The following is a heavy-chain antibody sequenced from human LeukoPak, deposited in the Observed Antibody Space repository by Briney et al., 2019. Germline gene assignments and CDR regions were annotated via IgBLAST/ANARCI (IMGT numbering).Heavy chain of an antibody. D-gene: IGHD3-10*01. CDR3: AREQLLRGIDY. Sequence: PGTSLRLSCAASGFTFTSYDMNWVRQAPGKGLEWLSLISSSDTQVCYADSVKGRFTISRDNAKKTLYLQMNSLRAEDTAVYYCAREQLLRGIDYWGQGTRVTVSS. CDR1: GFTFTSYD. J-gene: IGHJ4*02. V-gene: IGHV3-21*01. CDR2: ISSSDTQV.